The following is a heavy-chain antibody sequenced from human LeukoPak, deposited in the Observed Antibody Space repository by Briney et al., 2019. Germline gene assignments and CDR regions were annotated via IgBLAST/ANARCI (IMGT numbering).Heavy chain of an antibody. CDR2: FDPEGGET. V-gene: IGHV1-24*01. J-gene: IGHJ5*02. Sequence: ASVKVSCKVSGYTLTELSMHWVRQAPGKGLEWMGGFDPEGGETIYAQKFQGRVTMTEDTSTDTAYMELSSLRSEDTAVYYCATVIYYYDSSGRGDWFDPWGQGTLVTVSS. D-gene: IGHD3-22*01. CDR1: GYTLTELS. CDR3: ATVIYYYDSSGRGDWFDP.